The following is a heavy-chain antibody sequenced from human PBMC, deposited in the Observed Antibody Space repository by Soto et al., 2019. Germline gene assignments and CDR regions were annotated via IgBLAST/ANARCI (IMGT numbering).Heavy chain of an antibody. CDR3: ARDNSPYYYDSRGLQGMVV. D-gene: IGHD3-22*01. J-gene: IGHJ6*02. CDR2: IYYSGST. CDR1: GGSISSGGYY. Sequence: PSETLSLTCTVSGGSISSGGYYWSWIRQHPGKGLEWIGYIYYSGSTYYNPSLKSRVTISVDTSKNQFSLKLSSVTAADTAVYYCARDNSPYYYDSRGLQGMVVWGQGPTVTVSS. V-gene: IGHV4-31*03.